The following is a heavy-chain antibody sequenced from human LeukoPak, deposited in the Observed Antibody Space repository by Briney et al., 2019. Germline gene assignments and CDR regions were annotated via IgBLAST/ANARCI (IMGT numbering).Heavy chain of an antibody. CDR2: TNDSGST. D-gene: IGHD2-2*02. J-gene: IGHJ6*02. CDR3: ARGRSLGYCSSTSCYTGGAYYYYGMDV. Sequence: SETLSLTCAVYGGSFSGYYWSLIRLPPGKGLEWVGETNDSGSTNYNPSLKSRVTISVDTSKNQFSLKLSSVTAADTAVYYCARGRSLGYCSSTSCYTGGAYYYYGMDVWGQGTTVTVSS. CDR1: GGSFSGYY. V-gene: IGHV4-34*01.